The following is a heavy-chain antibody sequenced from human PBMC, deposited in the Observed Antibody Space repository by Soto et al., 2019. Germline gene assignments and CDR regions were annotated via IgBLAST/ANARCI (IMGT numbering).Heavy chain of an antibody. V-gene: IGHV1-18*01. CDR1: GYTFSSYF. CDR2: ISAYNGNT. J-gene: IGHJ4*02. Sequence: QVQLVQSGAEVKKPGASVKVSCKASGYTFSSYFISWVRQAPGQGLEWMGWISAYNGNTNYAQNLQGRVTMTTDTSTSTAYRELRSLRSDDTPVYYCARDRPPVDYWGQGTLVTVSS. CDR3: ARDRPPVDY.